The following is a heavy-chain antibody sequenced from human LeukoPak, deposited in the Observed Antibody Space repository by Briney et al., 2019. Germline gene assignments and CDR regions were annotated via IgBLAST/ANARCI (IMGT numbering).Heavy chain of an antibody. CDR1: GYTLSSYD. V-gene: IGHV1-46*01. D-gene: IGHD3-22*01. CDR2: INPSAGST. Sequence: ASVRVSCKPSGYTLSSYDMHWVRQAPGQGLEWMAIINPSAGSTDYARKFQGRVTVTRDMSTSLVYMELSSLRSEDTAVYSCAAGAAYYYDSRDAFDVWGQGTMVTVSS. CDR3: AAGAAYYYDSRDAFDV. J-gene: IGHJ3*01.